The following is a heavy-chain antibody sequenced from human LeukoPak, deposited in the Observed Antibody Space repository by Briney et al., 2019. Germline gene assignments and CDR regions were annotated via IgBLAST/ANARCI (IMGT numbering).Heavy chain of an antibody. CDR1: GGSITSYY. CDR3: ARLRRSRIAELDY. Sequence: SETLSLTCTVSGGSITSYYWNWIRQPAGKRLEWIGRIYTSGSTNYNPSLKSRVTMSVDTSKNQFSLNLSSVTAADTAVYYCARLRRSRIAELDYWGQGTLGTVSS. D-gene: IGHD6-13*01. V-gene: IGHV4-4*07. J-gene: IGHJ4*02. CDR2: IYTSGST.